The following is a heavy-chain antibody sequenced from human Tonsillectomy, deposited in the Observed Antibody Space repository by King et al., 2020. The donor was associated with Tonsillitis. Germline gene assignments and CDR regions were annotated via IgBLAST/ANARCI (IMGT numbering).Heavy chain of an antibody. D-gene: IGHD2-2*01. CDR3: AKVPPAVVVGVTGGVEYFQH. CDR2: ISHDEGNK. V-gene: IGHV3-30*18. Sequence: VQLVESGGGVVQPGRSLRLSCAASGFTFDSFGMHWVRQAPGRGLEWVAAISHDEGNKYYADSVKGRFTISRDNSKNTLYLQMNSLRAEDTAVYYCAKVPPAVVVGVTGGVEYFQHWGQGTLVTVSS. J-gene: IGHJ1*01. CDR1: GFTFDSFG.